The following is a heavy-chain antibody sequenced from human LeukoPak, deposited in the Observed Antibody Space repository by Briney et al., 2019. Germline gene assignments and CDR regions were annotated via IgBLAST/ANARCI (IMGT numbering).Heavy chain of an antibody. D-gene: IGHD3-9*01. V-gene: IGHV3-23*01. CDR1: GFTFSNYA. CDR3: AKDLNRARFDWLPNFDY. CDR2: ISGSGGST. Sequence: PGGSLRLSCAASGFTFSNYAMSWVRQAPGKGLEWVSAISGSGGSTYYADSVKGRFTISRDNSKNTLYLQVNSLRAEDTAIYYCAKDLNRARFDWLPNFDYWGQGTLVTVSS. J-gene: IGHJ4*02.